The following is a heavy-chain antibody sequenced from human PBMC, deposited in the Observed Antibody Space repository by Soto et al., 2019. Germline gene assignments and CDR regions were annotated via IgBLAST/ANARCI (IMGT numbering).Heavy chain of an antibody. CDR3: ARYYDFCSGYYWPYYYYGMDV. J-gene: IGHJ6*02. CDR2: INTYNGNT. D-gene: IGHD3-3*01. Sequence: ASVKVSCKASGYTFTNYGIIWVRQAPGQGLEWMGWINTYNGNTNYAQNLQGRVTLTTDTSTSTAYMELRSLRSDDTAVYYCARYYDFCSGYYWPYYYYGMDVWGQGTTVTVSS. V-gene: IGHV1-18*01. CDR1: GYTFTNYG.